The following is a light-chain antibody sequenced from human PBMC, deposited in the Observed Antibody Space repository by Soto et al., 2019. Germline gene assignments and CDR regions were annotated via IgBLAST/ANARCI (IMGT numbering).Light chain of an antibody. CDR1: QSISSY. CDR3: QQSYSXPWT. Sequence: DIQMTQSPSSLSASVGDRVTITCRASQSISSYLNWYQQKPGKAPKLLIYAASSLQSGVPSRFSGSGSGTDFTLTISSLQPEDFATYYCQQSYSXPWTFGQGTKVDIK. J-gene: IGKJ1*01. V-gene: IGKV1-39*01. CDR2: AAS.